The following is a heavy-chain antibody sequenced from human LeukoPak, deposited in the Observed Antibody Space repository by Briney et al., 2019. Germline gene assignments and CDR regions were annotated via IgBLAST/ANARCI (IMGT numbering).Heavy chain of an antibody. CDR2: MNPNSGNT. Sequence: RASVKVSCKASGYTFTNYDINWVRQATGQGLEWMEWMNPNSGNTGYAQKFQGRVTMTRNTSISTAYMELSSLRSEDTALYYCARDIAGATKGGWFDTWGQGTPVTVSS. CDR3: ARDIAGATKGGWFDT. V-gene: IGHV1-8*01. D-gene: IGHD1-26*01. CDR1: GYTFTNYD. J-gene: IGHJ5*02.